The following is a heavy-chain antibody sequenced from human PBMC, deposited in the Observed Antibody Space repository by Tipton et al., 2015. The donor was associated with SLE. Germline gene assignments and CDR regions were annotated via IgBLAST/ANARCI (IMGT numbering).Heavy chain of an antibody. V-gene: IGHV4-39*07. CDR2: IYYSGST. CDR3: ARPPRGPNWYFDL. CDR1: GGSISSSSYY. J-gene: IGHJ2*01. Sequence: TLSLTCTVSGGSISSSSYYWGWIRQPPGKGLEWIGSIYYSGSTYYNPSLKSRVTISVDTSKNQFSLKLSPVTAADTAVYYCARPPRGPNWYFDLWGRGTLVTVSS.